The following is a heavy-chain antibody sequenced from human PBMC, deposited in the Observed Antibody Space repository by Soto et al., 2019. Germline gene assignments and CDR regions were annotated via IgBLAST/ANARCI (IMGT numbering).Heavy chain of an antibody. V-gene: IGHV3-30*04. Sequence: GGSLRLSCAASGVIFGSYAMHWVRQAPGKGLEWVAFISYDGRDKFYAGSVKGRFTISRDNSKNTLYLQMNSLRAEDTAVYFCARASPFSTSSPYYHFSGMDVWGQGTTVTVSS. J-gene: IGHJ6*02. CDR1: GVIFGSYA. CDR3: ARASPFSTSSPYYHFSGMDV. CDR2: ISYDGRDK. D-gene: IGHD6-6*01.